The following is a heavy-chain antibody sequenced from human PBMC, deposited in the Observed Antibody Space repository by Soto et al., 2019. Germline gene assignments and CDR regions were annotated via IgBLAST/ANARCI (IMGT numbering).Heavy chain of an antibody. D-gene: IGHD6-13*01. J-gene: IGHJ4*02. CDR1: GFTFSSYA. V-gene: IGHV3-23*01. Sequence: PGGSLRLSCAASGFTFSSYAMSWVRQAPGKGLEWVSAISGSGGSTYYADSVKGRFTISRDNSKNTLYLQMNSLRAEDTAVYYCAKDDSAAGWKGWLDYWGQGTLVTVSS. CDR2: ISGSGGST. CDR3: AKDDSAAGWKGWLDY.